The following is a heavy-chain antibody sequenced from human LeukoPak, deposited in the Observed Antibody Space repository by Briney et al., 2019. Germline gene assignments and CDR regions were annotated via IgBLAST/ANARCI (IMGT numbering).Heavy chain of an antibody. J-gene: IGHJ4*02. CDR1: GFTFSSYA. CDR2: ISGSGGST. CDR3: AKDSNLSGWFGEGDY. V-gene: IGHV3-23*01. D-gene: IGHD3-10*01. Sequence: GGSLRLSCAASGFTFSSYAMSWVPQAPGKGLEWVSAISGSGGSTYYADSVKGRFTISRDNSKNTLYLQMNSLRSEDTAVYYCAKDSNLSGWFGEGDYWGQGTLVTVSS.